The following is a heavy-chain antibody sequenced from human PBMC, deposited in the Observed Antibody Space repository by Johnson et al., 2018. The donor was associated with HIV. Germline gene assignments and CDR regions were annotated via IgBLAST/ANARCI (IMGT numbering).Heavy chain of an antibody. J-gene: IGHJ3*02. CDR1: EFMFRNYA. Sequence: QVQLVESGGGVVQPGRSLKISCAGSEFMFRNYAMHWVRLAPGKGLQWVAVISYHGNNDFYADSVRGRFTISRDISETTIYLQMNSLRAEDTAVYYCARDHLRRSHAFDIWGQGTMVTVSS. CDR3: ARDHLRRSHAFDI. CDR2: ISYHGNND. D-gene: IGHD2-15*01. V-gene: IGHV3-30*03.